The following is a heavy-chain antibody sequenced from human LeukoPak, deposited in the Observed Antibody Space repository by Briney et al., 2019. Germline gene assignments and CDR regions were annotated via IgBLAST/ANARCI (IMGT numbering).Heavy chain of an antibody. CDR2: ITTGGPNT. V-gene: IGHV3-23*01. D-gene: IGHD7-27*01. J-gene: IGHJ4*02. CDR3: AKDGGLWVSAHWGDS. CDR1: GFTFSSYT. Sequence: GGSLRLSCTASGFTFSSYTMSWVRQASGKGLKWVSTITTGGPNTYYADSVKGRFTVSRDDSKNTLYLQMNSLRAEDTAVYYCAKDGGLWVSAHWGDSWGRGTLVTVSS.